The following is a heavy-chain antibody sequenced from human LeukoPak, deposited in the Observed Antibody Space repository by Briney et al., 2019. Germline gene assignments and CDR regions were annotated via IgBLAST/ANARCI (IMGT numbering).Heavy chain of an antibody. Sequence: PGESLRLSSAASGFTFSSYSMNWVRQAPGKGLEWVSYISSASNTIYYADSVKGRFTISRDNAKNSLYLQMNSLRAEDAAMYYCARDGWFGDYNWFEPWGQGTLVTVSS. CDR3: ARDGWFGDYNWFEP. J-gene: IGHJ5*02. V-gene: IGHV3-48*01. D-gene: IGHD3-10*01. CDR1: GFTFSSYS. CDR2: ISSASNTI.